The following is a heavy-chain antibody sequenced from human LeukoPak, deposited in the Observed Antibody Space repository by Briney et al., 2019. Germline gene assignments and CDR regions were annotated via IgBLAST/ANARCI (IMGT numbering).Heavy chain of an antibody. CDR2: IIPIFGTA. CDR1: GGTFSSYA. CDR3: ARRLGYDRPYDY. V-gene: IGHV1-69*13. J-gene: IGHJ4*02. Sequence: ASVKVSCKASGGTFSSYAISWVRQAPGQGLEWMGGIIPIFGTANYAQKFQGRVTITADESTSTAYMELSSLRSEDTAVYYCARRLGYDRPYDYWGQGTLVTVPS. D-gene: IGHD5-12*01.